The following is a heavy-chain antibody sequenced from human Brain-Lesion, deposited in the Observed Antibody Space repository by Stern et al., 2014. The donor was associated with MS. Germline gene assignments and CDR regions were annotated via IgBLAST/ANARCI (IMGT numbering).Heavy chain of an antibody. J-gene: IGHJ4*02. V-gene: IGHV4-61*02. CDR3: VRETGGYTYGDTDFFDF. Sequence: VQLVESGPGLVKPSQTLSLTCSVSGGSISSGSYYWNWIRQPAGKGLEWIGRIYASGSTNYRPSLQSRVLLSGDTSKNQFSLKLSSVTAADAAMYYCVRETGGYTYGDTDFFDFWGQGTLVTVSS. CDR1: GGSISSGSYY. D-gene: IGHD5-18*01. CDR2: IYASGST.